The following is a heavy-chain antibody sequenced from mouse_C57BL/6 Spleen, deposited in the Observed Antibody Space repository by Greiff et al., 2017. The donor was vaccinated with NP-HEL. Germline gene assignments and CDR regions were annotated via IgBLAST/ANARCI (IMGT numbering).Heavy chain of an antibody. V-gene: IGHV1-26*01. J-gene: IGHJ1*03. CDR3: ASRGYYWYFDV. Sequence: VQLQQSGPELVKPGASVKISCKASGYTFTDYYMNWVKQSHGKSLEWIGDINPNNGGTSYNQKFKGKATLTVDKSSSTAYMELRSLTSEDSAVYYCASRGYYWYFDVWGTGTTVTVSS. CDR1: GYTFTDYY. CDR2: INPNNGGT.